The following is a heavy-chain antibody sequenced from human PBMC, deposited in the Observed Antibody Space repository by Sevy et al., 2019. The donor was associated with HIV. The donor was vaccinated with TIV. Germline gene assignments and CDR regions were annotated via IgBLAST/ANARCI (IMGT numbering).Heavy chain of an antibody. CDR3: AATKDYYESSGPPFDY. Sequence: ASVKVSCKVSGYTLNKLSMHWVRQAPGKGLEWMGSFDPEDGETFYAQKFQGRVTTTEDTSTDTAYMELSSLRSEDTAVYYCAATKDYYESSGPPFDYWGQGTLVTVSS. D-gene: IGHD3-22*01. J-gene: IGHJ4*02. CDR1: GYTLNKLS. V-gene: IGHV1-24*01. CDR2: FDPEDGET.